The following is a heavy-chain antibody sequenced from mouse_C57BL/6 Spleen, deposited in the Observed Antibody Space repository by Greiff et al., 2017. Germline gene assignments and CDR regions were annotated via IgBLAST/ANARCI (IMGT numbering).Heavy chain of an antibody. CDR3: ARQGSYYYGSSAWFAY. V-gene: IGHV1-26*01. CDR1: GYTFTDYY. J-gene: IGHJ3*01. CDR2: INPNNGGT. D-gene: IGHD1-1*01. Sequence: EVQLQQSGPELVKPGASVKISCKASGYTFTDYYMNWVKQSHGKSLEWIGDINPNNGGTSYNQKFKGKATLTVDKSSSTAYMELRSLTSEDSAVYYCARQGSYYYGSSAWFAYWGQGTLVTVSA.